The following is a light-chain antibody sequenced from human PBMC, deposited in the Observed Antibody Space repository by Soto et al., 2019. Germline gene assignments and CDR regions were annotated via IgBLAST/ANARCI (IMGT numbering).Light chain of an antibody. CDR3: SSDTSTSTYV. CDR1: ISDVGFYAR. CDR2: DVT. V-gene: IGLV2-18*02. Sequence: QSALTQPPSVSGSPGQSVTISCTGTISDVGFYARVSWYQQPPGTAPKLLIYDVTSRPSGVPDRFSGSQSGKTASLTSSGLQAEEEADYYCSSDTSTSTYVFGTGTKLTVL. J-gene: IGLJ1*01.